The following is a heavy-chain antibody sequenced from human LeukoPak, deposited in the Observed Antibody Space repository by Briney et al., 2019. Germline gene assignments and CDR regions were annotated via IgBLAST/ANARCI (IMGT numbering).Heavy chain of an antibody. Sequence: GGSLRLSCAASGFTFSSYGMHWVRQAPGKGLEWVAVISYDGSNNYYADSVKGRFTISRDNSKNTLYLQMNSLRADDTAVYHCARDVIYDSEIYSYGDSWGQGTRVTVSS. CDR1: GFTFSSYG. J-gene: IGHJ4*02. D-gene: IGHD3-16*01. CDR2: ISYDGSNN. CDR3: ARDVIYDSEIYSYGDS. V-gene: IGHV3-30*03.